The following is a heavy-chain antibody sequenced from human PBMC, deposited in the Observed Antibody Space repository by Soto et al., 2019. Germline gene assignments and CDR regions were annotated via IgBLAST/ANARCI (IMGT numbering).Heavy chain of an antibody. Sequence: ASVKVSCKVSGYTLTELSMHWVRQAPGKGLEWMGGFDPEDGETIYAQKFQGRVTMTEDTSTDTAYMERSSLRSEDTAVYYCAIRGYSGYDYNWFDPWGQGTLVTVSS. CDR3: AIRGYSGYDYNWFDP. CDR2: FDPEDGET. J-gene: IGHJ5*02. V-gene: IGHV1-24*01. D-gene: IGHD5-12*01. CDR1: GYTLTELS.